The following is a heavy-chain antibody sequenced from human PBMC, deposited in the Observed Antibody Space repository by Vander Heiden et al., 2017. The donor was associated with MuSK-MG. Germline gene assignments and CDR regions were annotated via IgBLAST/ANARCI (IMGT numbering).Heavy chain of an antibody. CDR2: IMQDGREK. CDR3: ARSRYCSGGYCHGKNWYFDL. Sequence: EVQLVESGGSLVQPGGSLRLCCAASGFMFRSYWLAWGRTAPGKGLEWVANIMQDGREKYYVDSMKGRFTISRDNAKNSLYLQMNNLRAEDTAVYYCARSRYCSGGYCHGKNWYFDLWGRGTLVTVSS. CDR1: GFMFRSYW. D-gene: IGHD2-15*01. J-gene: IGHJ2*01. V-gene: IGHV3-7*03.